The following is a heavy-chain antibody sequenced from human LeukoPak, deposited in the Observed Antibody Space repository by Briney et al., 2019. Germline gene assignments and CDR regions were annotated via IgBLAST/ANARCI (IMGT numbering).Heavy chain of an antibody. D-gene: IGHD1-26*01. CDR1: GGSISNYY. V-gene: IGHV4-59*01. CDR3: PRGEGGSHYPYYMDV. CDR2: IYYSGST. Sequence: KPSETLSLTCTASGGSISNYYWSWIRQPPGKGLEWIGYIYYSGSTNYNPSLKSRVTISVDTSNNQFSLKLSSVTAADTSVHYWPRGEGGSHYPYYMDVWGKGTTVTVSS. J-gene: IGHJ6*03.